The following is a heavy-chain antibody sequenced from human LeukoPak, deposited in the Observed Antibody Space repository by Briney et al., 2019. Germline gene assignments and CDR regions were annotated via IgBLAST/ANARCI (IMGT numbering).Heavy chain of an antibody. J-gene: IGHJ3*01. D-gene: IGHD4-11*01. CDR3: AKGSYREDL. Sequence: GGSLRLSCAASGFNFNDYGINWVRQAPGKGLEWVAFIWYDGSIIYYGDSVRGRFTISRDDSKNTLYLQMNSLRPEDTAIYYCAKGSYREDLWGQGTMVTVSP. V-gene: IGHV3-30*02. CDR1: GFNFNDYG. CDR2: IWYDGSII.